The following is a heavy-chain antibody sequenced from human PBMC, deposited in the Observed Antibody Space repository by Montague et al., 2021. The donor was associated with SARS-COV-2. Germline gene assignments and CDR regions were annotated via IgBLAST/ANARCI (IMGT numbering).Heavy chain of an antibody. CDR3: ARGGGYSYGALDY. D-gene: IGHD5-18*01. CDR2: INHSGST. CDR1: GGSFSGYY. Sequence: SETLSLTCVVYGGSFSGYYWGWIRQPPGKGLEWIEEINHSGSTNYNPSLKSRVTISVDTSKKQFSLRLNSVTAADTAVHYCARGGGYSYGALDYWGQGTLVTVSS. V-gene: IGHV4-34*01. J-gene: IGHJ4*02.